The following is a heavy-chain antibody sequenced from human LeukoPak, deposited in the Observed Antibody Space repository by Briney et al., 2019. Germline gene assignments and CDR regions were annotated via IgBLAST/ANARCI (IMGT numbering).Heavy chain of an antibody. J-gene: IGHJ6*03. V-gene: IGHV1-18*01. CDR1: GYTFTSYG. Sequence: ASVKVSCKASGYTFTSYGISWVRQAPGQGLEWMGWISAYNGNTNYAQKLQGKVTMTTDTSTSTAYMELRSLRSDDTAVYYCARFGDPYYYYYMDVWGKGTTVTISS. D-gene: IGHD3-16*01. CDR2: ISAYNGNT. CDR3: ARFGDPYYYYYMDV.